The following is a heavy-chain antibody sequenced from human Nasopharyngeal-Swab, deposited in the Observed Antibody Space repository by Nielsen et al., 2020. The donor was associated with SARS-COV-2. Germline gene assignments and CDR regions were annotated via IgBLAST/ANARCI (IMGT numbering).Heavy chain of an antibody. J-gene: IGHJ4*02. CDR2: INVDKGNT. V-gene: IGHV1-3*01. CDR3: ARLGASGDFDY. D-gene: IGHD1-26*01. CDR1: GYLFTDYN. Sequence: ASVKVSCKASGYLFTDYNIHWVRQAPGQGLEWMGWINVDKGNTKQSQRFQGRVTITRDTSASTAYMEVSSLRSEDTAVYYGARLGASGDFDYWGQGTLVTVSS.